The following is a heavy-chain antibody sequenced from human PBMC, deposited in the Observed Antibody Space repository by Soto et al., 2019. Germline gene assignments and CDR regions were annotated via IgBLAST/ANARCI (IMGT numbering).Heavy chain of an antibody. CDR2: INPNSGGT. CDR1: GYTFTGYY. V-gene: IGHV1-2*04. Sequence: ASVKVSCKASGYTFTGYYMHWVRQAPGQGLEWMGWINPNSGGTNYAQKFQGWVTMTRDTSISTAYMELSRLRSDDTAVYYCARDLGYDILTGPDAFDIWGQGTMVTVSS. J-gene: IGHJ3*02. CDR3: ARDLGYDILTGPDAFDI. D-gene: IGHD3-9*01.